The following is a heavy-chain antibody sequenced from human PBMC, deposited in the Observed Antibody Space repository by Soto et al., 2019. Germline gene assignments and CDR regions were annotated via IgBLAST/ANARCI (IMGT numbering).Heavy chain of an antibody. Sequence: GVSLRLSCAASGFTFSSYEMNWVRQAPGKGLEWVSYISSSGSTIYYADSVKGRFTISRDNAKNSLYLQMNSLRAEDTAVYYCARVIAVAGPRYFDYWGQGTLVIVSS. V-gene: IGHV3-48*03. CDR3: ARVIAVAGPRYFDY. J-gene: IGHJ4*02. CDR2: ISSSGSTI. CDR1: GFTFSSYE. D-gene: IGHD6-19*01.